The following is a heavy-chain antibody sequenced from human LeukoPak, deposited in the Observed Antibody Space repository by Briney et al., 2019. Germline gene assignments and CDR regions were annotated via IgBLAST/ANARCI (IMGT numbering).Heavy chain of an antibody. Sequence: GGSLRLSCAASGFTLDDYSMHWVRQAPGKGLEWVSLITWDGGTTYYADSVKGRFTISRDNSKNSLHLQMKSLRAEDTALYYCVKALGITSASMDVWGKGTTVTVSS. J-gene: IGHJ6*03. CDR3: VKALGITSASMDV. CDR2: ITWDGGTT. V-gene: IGHV3-43D*04. CDR1: GFTLDDYS. D-gene: IGHD1-20*01.